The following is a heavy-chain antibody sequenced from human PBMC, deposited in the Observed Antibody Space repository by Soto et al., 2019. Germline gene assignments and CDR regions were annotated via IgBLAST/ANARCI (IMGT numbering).Heavy chain of an antibody. Sequence: QVQLVQSGAEVKKPGSSVKVSCKASGGTFKNYLFSWVRQAPGQGLEWMGGVFPIFGTTNYAQRFQGRVTFTADASTSTVYMELSGLTSEDTAVYFCARDLEFRDGNISHFDYWGQGTLVTVSS. J-gene: IGHJ4*02. V-gene: IGHV1-69*01. CDR2: VFPIFGTT. CDR3: ARDLEFRDGNISHFDY. D-gene: IGHD1-1*01. CDR1: GGTFKNYL.